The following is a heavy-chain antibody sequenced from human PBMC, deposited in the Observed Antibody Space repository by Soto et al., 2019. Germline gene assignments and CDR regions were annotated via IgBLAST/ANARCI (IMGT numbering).Heavy chain of an antibody. V-gene: IGHV3-9*01. CDR2: ISWNSGSI. CDR3: AKDFYYDSSGYYFLGAFDI. Sequence: PGWSLRISSAASGFTFSIYNMTWVRQAPGKGLEWVSGISWNSGSIGYADSVKGRFTISRDNAKNSLYLQMNSLRAEDTALYYCAKDFYYDSSGYYFLGAFDIWGQGTMVTVSS. D-gene: IGHD3-22*01. J-gene: IGHJ3*02. CDR1: GFTFSIYN.